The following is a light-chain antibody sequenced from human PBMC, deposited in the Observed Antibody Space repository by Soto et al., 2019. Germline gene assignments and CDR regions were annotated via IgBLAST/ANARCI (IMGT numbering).Light chain of an antibody. CDR2: ANS. CDR1: RSNIGAGYD. CDR3: QSYDTSLSGSV. J-gene: IGLJ2*01. Sequence: QPVLTQPPSVSGAPGQRVTISCTGSRSNIGAGYDVHWYKQIPGTAPRLLIFANSNRPSGVPDRVSGSKSGTSASLAISGLQADDEAEYYCQSYDTSLSGSVFGGGTKLTVL. V-gene: IGLV1-40*01.